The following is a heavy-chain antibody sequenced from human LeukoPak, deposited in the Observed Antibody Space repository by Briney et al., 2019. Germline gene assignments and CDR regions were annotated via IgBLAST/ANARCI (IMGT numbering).Heavy chain of an antibody. D-gene: IGHD3-22*01. CDR1: AGSFRGYY. J-gene: IGHJ4*02. Sequence: SEPLSLTCAAYAGSFRGYYWSWIHQPPRKGLPCLGEINHSGSTNYNPSLKSRVTISVDTSKNQFSLKLSSVTAADTAVYYCARDLLDESGYNFDYWGQGTLVTVSS. CDR3: ARDLLDESGYNFDY. V-gene: IGHV4-34*01. CDR2: INHSGST.